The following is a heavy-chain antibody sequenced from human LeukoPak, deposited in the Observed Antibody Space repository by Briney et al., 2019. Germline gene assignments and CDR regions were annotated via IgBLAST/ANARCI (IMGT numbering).Heavy chain of an antibody. D-gene: IGHD1-7*01. J-gene: IGHJ4*02. V-gene: IGHV3-64*01. CDR1: GFTFSDYA. CDR3: VRVGNYREFDY. Sequence: GGSLRLSCAASGFTFSDYALHWVRQAPGKGLEYVSAISTNGDATFYANSVKGRFTISRDNSKNTLYLQMGSLRAEDMAVYYCVRVGNYREFDYWGQGTLVTVSS. CDR2: ISTNGDAT.